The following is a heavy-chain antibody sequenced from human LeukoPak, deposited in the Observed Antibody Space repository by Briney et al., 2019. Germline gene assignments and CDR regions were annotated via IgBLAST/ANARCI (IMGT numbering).Heavy chain of an antibody. CDR3: ARLSPLAIAAAGVFDL. D-gene: IGHD6-13*01. J-gene: IGHJ2*01. CDR1: GGSFSGYY. CDR2: INHSGST. Sequence: SETLSLTCAVYGGSFSGYYWSWLRQPPGKGLEWIGEINHSGSTNYNPSLKSRVTISVDTSKNQFSLKLSSVTAADTAVYYCARLSPLAIAAAGVFDLWGRGTLVTVSS. V-gene: IGHV4-34*01.